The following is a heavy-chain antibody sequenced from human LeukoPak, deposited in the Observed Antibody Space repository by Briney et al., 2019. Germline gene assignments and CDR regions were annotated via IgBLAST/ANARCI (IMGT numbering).Heavy chain of an antibody. V-gene: IGHV4-59*01. J-gene: IGHJ5*02. CDR1: GGSISSYY. CDR3: ARESDYGDYVRWFDP. CDR2: IYYSGST. D-gene: IGHD4-17*01. Sequence: PSETLSLTCTVSGGSISSYYWSWIRQPPAKGLEWLGYIYYSGSTNYNPSLKSRVTISVDTSKNQFSLKLSSVTAADTAVYYCARESDYGDYVRWFDPWGQGTLVTVSS.